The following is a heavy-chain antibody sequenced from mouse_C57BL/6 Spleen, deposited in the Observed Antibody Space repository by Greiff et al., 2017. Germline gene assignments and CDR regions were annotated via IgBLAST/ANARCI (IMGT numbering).Heavy chain of an antibody. V-gene: IGHV5-4*01. CDR2: ISDGGSYT. CDR3: ARDRSIVTTYFDY. CDR1: GFTFSSYA. D-gene: IGHD2-5*01. Sequence: EVMLVESGGGLVKPGGSLKLSCAASGFTFSSYAMSWVRQTPEKRLEWVATISDGGSYTYYPDNVKGRFTISRDNAKNNLYLQMSHLKSEDTAMYYCARDRSIVTTYFDYWGQGTTLTVSS. J-gene: IGHJ2*01.